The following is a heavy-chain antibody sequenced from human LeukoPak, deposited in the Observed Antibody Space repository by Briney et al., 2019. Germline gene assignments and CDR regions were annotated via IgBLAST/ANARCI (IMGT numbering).Heavy chain of an antibody. CDR1: GFTFTSSA. V-gene: IGHV1-58*02. CDR2: IVVDSGNT. J-gene: IGHJ3*02. D-gene: IGHD3-3*02. CDR3: ASSIFGVARAFDI. Sequence: SVKVSCKASGFTFTSSAMQWVRQARGQRLEWIGWIVVDSGNTNYAQKFQERVTITRDMSTSTAYMELSSLRSEDTAVYYCASSIFGVARAFDIWGQGTMVTVSS.